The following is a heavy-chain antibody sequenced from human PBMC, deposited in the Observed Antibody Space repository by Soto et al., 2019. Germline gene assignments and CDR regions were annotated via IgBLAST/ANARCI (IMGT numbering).Heavy chain of an antibody. CDR3: ARDPTHYYDSSGYDY. Sequence: ASVKVSCKASGYTFTSYGISWVRHAPGQGLEWMGWISAYNGNTNYAQKLQGRVTMTTDTSTSTAYMELRSLRSDDTAVYYCARDPTHYYDSSGYDYWGQGTLVTVSS. D-gene: IGHD3-22*01. CDR2: ISAYNGNT. J-gene: IGHJ4*02. CDR1: GYTFTSYG. V-gene: IGHV1-18*01.